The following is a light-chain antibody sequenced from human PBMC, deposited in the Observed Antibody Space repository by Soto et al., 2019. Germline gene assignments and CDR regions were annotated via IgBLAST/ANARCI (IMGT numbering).Light chain of an antibody. J-gene: IGLJ1*01. V-gene: IGLV2-14*01. Sequence: QSVLTQPASVSVSPGQSITISCIGTSSDVGGYNYVSWYQQHPGKAPKLMIYDVSDRPSGVSNRFSGSKSDNTASLTISGLQAEDEADYYCSSYTSSSTYVFGTGTKVTV. CDR2: DVS. CDR1: SSDVGGYNY. CDR3: SSYTSSSTYV.